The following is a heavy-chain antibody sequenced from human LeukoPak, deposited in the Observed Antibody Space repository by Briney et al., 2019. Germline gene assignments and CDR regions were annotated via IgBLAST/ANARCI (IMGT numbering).Heavy chain of an antibody. CDR2: INPNSGGT. V-gene: IGHV1-2*02. J-gene: IGHJ5*02. D-gene: IGHD3-10*01. CDR3: ARVLPRTTMVRGVEHNWFDP. CDR1: GYTFTGYY. Sequence: ASVKVSCKASGYTFTGYYMHWVRQAPGQGLEWMGWINPNSGGTNYAQKFQGRVTMTRDTSISTAYMELSRLRSDDTAVYYCARVLPRTTMVRGVEHNWFDPWGQGTLVTVSS.